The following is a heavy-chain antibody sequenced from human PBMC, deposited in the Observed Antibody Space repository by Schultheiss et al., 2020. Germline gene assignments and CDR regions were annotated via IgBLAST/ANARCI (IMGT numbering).Heavy chain of an antibody. CDR3: ASATVKYNWFDP. CDR2: INHSGST. Sequence: SETLSLTCAVSGGSISSGGYYWSWIRQHPGKGLEWIGEINHSGSTNYNPSLKSRVTISVDTSKNQFSLKLSSVTAADTAVYYCASATVKYNWFDPWGQGTLVTVYS. V-gene: IGHV4-39*01. D-gene: IGHD4-17*01. CDR1: GGSISSGGYY. J-gene: IGHJ5*02.